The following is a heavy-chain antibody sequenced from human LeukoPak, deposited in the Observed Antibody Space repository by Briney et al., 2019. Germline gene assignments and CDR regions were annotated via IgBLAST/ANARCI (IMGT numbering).Heavy chain of an antibody. CDR1: GDSVSNSLYY. CDR2: IYYNGGT. D-gene: IGHD5-18*01. V-gene: IGHV4-61*01. Sequence: SETLSLTCTVSGDSVSNSLYYWSWIRQPPGKGLEWIGYIYYNGGTDYNPSLKSRVTISIDTSTNQFSLRLNSMTAADTAVYYCARVLRAASWRSYDYWGQGSLVTVSS. CDR3: ARVLRAASWRSYDY. J-gene: IGHJ4*02.